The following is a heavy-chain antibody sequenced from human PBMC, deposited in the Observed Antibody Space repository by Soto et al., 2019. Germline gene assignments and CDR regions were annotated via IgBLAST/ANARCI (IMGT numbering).Heavy chain of an antibody. J-gene: IGHJ6*04. CDR3: ARRVDFGNGYYTAPLDV. CDR1: GDSISSGSYY. V-gene: IGHV4-39*01. Sequence: QLQLRESGPGLVKPSETLSLTCIVSGDSISSGSYYWGWIRQPPGKGLEWIGRIYYTGSTNYNPSLKSRVNISEDTSKNQFSLRLSSVTAADTAVYYCARRVDFGNGYYTAPLDVWGKGTTVTVSS. D-gene: IGHD3-22*01. CDR2: IYYTGST.